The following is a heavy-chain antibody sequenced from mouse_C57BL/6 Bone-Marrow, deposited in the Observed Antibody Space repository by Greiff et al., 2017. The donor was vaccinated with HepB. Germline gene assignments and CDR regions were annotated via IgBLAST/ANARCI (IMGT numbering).Heavy chain of an antibody. V-gene: IGHV1-9*01. Sequence: VKLMESGAELMKPGASVKLSCKATGYTFTGYWIEWVKQRPGHGLEWIGEILPGSGSTNYNEKFKGKATFTADTSSNTAYMQLSSLTTEDSAIYYCASQGGSFNWAWFAYWGQGTLVTVSA. CDR1: GYTFTGYW. J-gene: IGHJ3*01. CDR3: ASQGGSFNWAWFAY. CDR2: ILPGSGST. D-gene: IGHD4-1*02.